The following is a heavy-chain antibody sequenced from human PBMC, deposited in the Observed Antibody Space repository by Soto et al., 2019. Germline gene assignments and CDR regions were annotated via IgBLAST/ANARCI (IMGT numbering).Heavy chain of an antibody. J-gene: IGHJ6*02. Sequence: TLSLTCTVSGVSISSYYWSWIRQPPGKGLEWIGYIYYSGSTNYNPSLKSRVTISVDTSKNQFSLKLSSVTAADTAVYYCARSGDGYNFGRHYYYGMDVWGQGTTVTVSS. CDR2: IYYSGST. CDR1: GVSISSYY. D-gene: IGHD5-12*01. V-gene: IGHV4-59*01. CDR3: ARSGDGYNFGRHYYYGMDV.